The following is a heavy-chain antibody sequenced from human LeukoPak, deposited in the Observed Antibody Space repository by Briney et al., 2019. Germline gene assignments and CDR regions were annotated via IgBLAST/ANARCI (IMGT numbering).Heavy chain of an antibody. CDR3: ARGLRCSGGSCAD. CDR2: INHSGST. CDR1: GGSISSSSYY. V-gene: IGHV4-39*07. Sequence: LETLSLTCTVSGGSISSSSYYWGWIRQPPGKGLEWIGEINHSGSTNYNPSLKSRVTISVDTSKNQFSLKLSSVTAADTAVYYCARGLRCSGGSCADWGQGTLVTVSS. D-gene: IGHD2-15*01. J-gene: IGHJ4*02.